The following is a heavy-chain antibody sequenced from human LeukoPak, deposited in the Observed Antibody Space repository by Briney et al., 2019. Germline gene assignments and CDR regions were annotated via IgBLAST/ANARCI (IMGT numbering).Heavy chain of an antibody. CDR3: AREGGYSSGWYPEYFDY. CDR1: GFTFSSYE. D-gene: IGHD6-19*01. V-gene: IGHV3-48*03. J-gene: IGHJ4*02. CDR2: ISSSGSTI. Sequence: GGSLRLSCAASGFTFSSYEMNWVRQAPGKGLEWVSYISSSGSTIYYADSVKGRFTISRDNAKNSLYLQMNSLRAEDTAVYYCAREGGYSSGWYPEYFDYWGQGTLVTVSS.